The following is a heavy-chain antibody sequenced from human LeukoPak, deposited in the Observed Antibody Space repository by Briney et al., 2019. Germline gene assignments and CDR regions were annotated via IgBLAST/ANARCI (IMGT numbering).Heavy chain of an antibody. J-gene: IGHJ6*03. CDR2: IKQDGSEK. V-gene: IGHV3-7*01. CDR1: GFTFSSYW. Sequence: PGGSLRLSCAASGFTFSSYWMSWVRQAPGKGLEWVANIKQDGSEKYYVDSVKGRFTISRDNAKNSLYLQMNSLRAEDTAVYYCARDLGVVIAHYYYMDVWGKGTTVTVSS. CDR3: ARDLGVVIAHYYYMDV. D-gene: IGHD3-22*01.